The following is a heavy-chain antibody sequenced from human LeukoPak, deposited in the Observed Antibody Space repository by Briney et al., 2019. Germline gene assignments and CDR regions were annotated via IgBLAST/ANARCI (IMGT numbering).Heavy chain of an antibody. CDR3: TRADGDYDHRFFDY. CDR2: IRSKAYGGTT. CDR1: GFTFGDYA. D-gene: IGHD4-17*01. J-gene: IGHJ4*02. V-gene: IGHV3-49*04. Sequence: GGSLRLSCTASGFTFGDYAMSWVRQAPGKGLEWVGFIRSKAYGGTTEYAASVKGRFTISRDDSKSIAYLQMNSLKTEDTAVYYCTRADGDYDHRFFDYWGQGTQVIVSS.